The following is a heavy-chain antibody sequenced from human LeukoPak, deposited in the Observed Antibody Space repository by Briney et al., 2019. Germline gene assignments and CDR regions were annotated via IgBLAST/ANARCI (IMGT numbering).Heavy chain of an antibody. CDR3: ARDNAYNWFDL. J-gene: IGHJ5*02. Sequence: GGSLRLSCAASKFTFTTSWMTWVRQAPGKGLEWVANINGDGSERTYVDSVKGLFTVSRDNAKNSLYLQMNSLRVDDTAVYYCARDNAYNWFDLWGQGTLVTVSS. CDR1: KFTFTTSW. CDR2: INGDGSER. V-gene: IGHV3-7*01.